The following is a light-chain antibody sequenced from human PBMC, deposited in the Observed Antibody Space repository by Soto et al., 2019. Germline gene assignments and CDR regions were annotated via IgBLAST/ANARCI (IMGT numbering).Light chain of an antibody. V-gene: IGLV2-14*01. Sequence: QSALTQPASVSGSPGQSITISCTGTSSDVGGYNYVSWYQLHPGKAPKVVIYDVSNRPSGVSNRFSGSKSGNTASLTISGLQTEDEADYYCSSYTSSTSRVLFGGGTQLTVL. CDR1: SSDVGGYNY. CDR3: SSYTSSTSRVL. CDR2: DVS. J-gene: IGLJ2*01.